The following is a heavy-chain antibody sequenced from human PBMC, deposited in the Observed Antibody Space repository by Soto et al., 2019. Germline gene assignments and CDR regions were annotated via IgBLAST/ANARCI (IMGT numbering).Heavy chain of an antibody. CDR3: AKDGTSAAWFGELLPAPYYYYYGMDV. CDR1: GFTFSTYA. D-gene: IGHD3-10*01. Sequence: GGSLRLSCAASGFTFSTYAMTWVRQAPGKGLKWVSAISASGGSTYYADSVKGRFTISRDNSKNTLYLQMNSLRAEDTAVYYCAKDGTSAAWFGELLPAPYYYYYGMDVWGQGTTVTVSS. V-gene: IGHV3-23*01. J-gene: IGHJ6*02. CDR2: ISASGGST.